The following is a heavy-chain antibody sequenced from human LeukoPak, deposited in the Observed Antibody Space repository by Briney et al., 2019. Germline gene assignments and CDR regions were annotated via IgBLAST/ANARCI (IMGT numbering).Heavy chain of an antibody. CDR3: ATNDYGASDY. D-gene: IGHD4-17*01. CDR2: ISSSGSTI. Sequence: PGGSLRLSCAASGFTFSSYEMNWVRQAPGKGLEWVSYISSSGSTIYYAHSVKGRFPISRDNAKNSLYLQMNSLRAEDTAVFYCATNDYGASDYWGQGTLVTVSS. V-gene: IGHV3-48*03. J-gene: IGHJ4*02. CDR1: GFTFSSYE.